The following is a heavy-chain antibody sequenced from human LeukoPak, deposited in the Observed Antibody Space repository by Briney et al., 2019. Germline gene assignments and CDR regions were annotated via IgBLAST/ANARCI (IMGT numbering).Heavy chain of an antibody. CDR1: GFTFSSYG. Sequence: GGSLRLSCAASGFTFSSYGMHWVRQAPGKGLEWVAVISYDGSNKYYADSVKGRFTISRDNSKNTLYLQMNSLRAEDTAVYYCAKGLLEDYYDSSGPDAFDIWGQGTMVTVSS. D-gene: IGHD3-22*01. CDR3: AKGLLEDYYDSSGPDAFDI. CDR2: ISYDGSNK. J-gene: IGHJ3*02. V-gene: IGHV3-30*18.